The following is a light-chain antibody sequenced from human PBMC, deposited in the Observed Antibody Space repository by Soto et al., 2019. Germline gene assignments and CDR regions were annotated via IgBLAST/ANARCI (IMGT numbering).Light chain of an antibody. CDR3: QQRSNWPPA. V-gene: IGKV3-11*01. CDR2: DAS. J-gene: IGKJ4*01. Sequence: EVVLTQSPATLSLSPGDRVTLSCRASQSVSSYLAWYQQKPGQAPRLLIYDASNMATGIPARFSGSGSGTDFTLTISSLEPEDFAVYYCQQRSNWPPAFGGGTKVEIK. CDR1: QSVSSY.